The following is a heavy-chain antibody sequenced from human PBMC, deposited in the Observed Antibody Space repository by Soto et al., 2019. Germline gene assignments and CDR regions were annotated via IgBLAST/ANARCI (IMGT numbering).Heavy chain of an antibody. Sequence: SETLSLTCAVYGGSFSGYYWSWIRQPPGKGLEWIGEINHSGSTDYNPSLKSRVTISVDTSKNQFSLKLSSVTAADTAVYYCARGNVRYFDWLLLPYNWFDPWGQGTLVTVSS. CDR2: INHSGST. J-gene: IGHJ5*02. CDR1: GGSFSGYY. CDR3: ARGNVRYFDWLLLPYNWFDP. V-gene: IGHV4-34*01. D-gene: IGHD3-9*01.